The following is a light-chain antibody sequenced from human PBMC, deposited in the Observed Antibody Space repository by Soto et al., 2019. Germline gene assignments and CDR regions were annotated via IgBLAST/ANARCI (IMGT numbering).Light chain of an antibody. CDR2: DAS. V-gene: IGKV3D-15*01. CDR1: QSVSTN. Sequence: EMVLTQSPATLSVSPGGRATLSCRASQSVSTNLAWYQQKPGQAPRLLIYDASTRASAIPARFSGSGSGTEFTLTLSSLQSEDFAVYYCQHHNTWPPVYTFGQGTELEIK. CDR3: QHHNTWPPVYT. J-gene: IGKJ2*01.